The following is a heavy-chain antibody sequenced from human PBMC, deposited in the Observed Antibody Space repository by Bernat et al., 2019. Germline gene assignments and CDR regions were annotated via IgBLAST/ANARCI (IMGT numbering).Heavy chain of an antibody. J-gene: IGHJ4*02. CDR2: ISYDGSNK. V-gene: IGHV3-30-3*01. CDR3: ARDTAMVTPHFDY. Sequence: QVQLVESGGGVVQPGRSLRLSCAASGFTFSSYAMHWVRQAPGKGLEWVAVISYDGSNKYSADSVKGRFTISRDNSKNTLYLQMNSMRAEDTAVYYCARDTAMVTPHFDYWGQGTLVTVSS. CDR1: GFTFSSYA. D-gene: IGHD5-18*01.